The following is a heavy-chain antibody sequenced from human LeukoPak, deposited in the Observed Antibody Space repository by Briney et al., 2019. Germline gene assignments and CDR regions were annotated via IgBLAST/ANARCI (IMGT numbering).Heavy chain of an antibody. V-gene: IGHV1-18*01. CDR2: ISAYNGNT. J-gene: IGHJ3*02. Sequence: ASVKVSCMASGYTFTSYGISWVRQAPGQGLEWMGWISAYNGNTNYAQKLQGRVTMTTDTSTSTAYMELRSLRSDDTAVYYCARDLLGGGSYDAFDIWGQGTMVTVSS. CDR1: GYTFTSYG. D-gene: IGHD2-15*01. CDR3: ARDLLGGGSYDAFDI.